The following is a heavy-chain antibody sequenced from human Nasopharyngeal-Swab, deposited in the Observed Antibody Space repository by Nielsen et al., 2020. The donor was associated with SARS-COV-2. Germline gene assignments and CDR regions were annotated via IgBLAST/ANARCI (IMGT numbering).Heavy chain of an antibody. D-gene: IGHD2-15*01. CDR2: IGGSGDST. CDR3: ARYCSGGTCKYYYYGMDV. CDR1: GFILSSYC. J-gene: IGHJ6*02. Sequence: GESLKISCAASGFILSSYCMTWVRQAPGKGLEWVSSIGGSGDSTFYADSVKGRFTISRDRSENTLYLQMNSLRVEDTAVYYCARYCSGGTCKYYYYGMDVWGQGTTVTVSS. V-gene: IGHV3-23*01.